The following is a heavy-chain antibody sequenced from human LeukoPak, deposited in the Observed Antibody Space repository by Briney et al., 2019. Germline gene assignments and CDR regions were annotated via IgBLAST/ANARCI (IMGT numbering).Heavy chain of an antibody. J-gene: IGHJ4*02. V-gene: IGHV3-74*01. Sequence: PGGSLRLSCAASGNYWMHWVRQAPGKGLVWVSHINSDGSWTSYADSVKGRFTISRDNAKNSLYLQMNSLRAEDTAVYYCARDKIVGATNFDNWGQGTLVTVSS. CDR3: ARDKIVGATNFDN. D-gene: IGHD1-26*01. CDR2: INSDGSWT. CDR1: GNYW.